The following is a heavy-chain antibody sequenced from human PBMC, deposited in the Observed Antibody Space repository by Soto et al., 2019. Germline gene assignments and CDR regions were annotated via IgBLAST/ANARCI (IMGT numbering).Heavy chain of an antibody. Sequence: EVQLVESGGSLVQPGRSLRLSCVTSGFTFDDYGMNWVRQAPGKGLEWVSGINWNSGTTGYADSVKGRFTNSRDNAKNSLYLQMNSLRPEDTALYYCAKEMGMGGVPRQFDHWGQGTLVTVSS. J-gene: IGHJ4*02. CDR3: AKEMGMGGVPRQFDH. CDR2: INWNSGTT. D-gene: IGHD2-8*02. V-gene: IGHV3-9*01. CDR1: GFTFDDYG.